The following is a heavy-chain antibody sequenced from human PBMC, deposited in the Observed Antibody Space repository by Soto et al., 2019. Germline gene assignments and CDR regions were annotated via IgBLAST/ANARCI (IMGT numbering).Heavy chain of an antibody. Sequence: PSETLSLTCTVSGGSISSYYWSWIRQPPGKGLEWIGYIYYSGSTNYNPSLKSRVTISVDTSKNQFSLKLSSVTAADTAVYYCARDSSRRGSYQGQQKNNWFDPWGQGTLVTVSS. D-gene: IGHD6-13*01. V-gene: IGHV4-59*01. CDR1: GGSISSYY. CDR2: IYYSGST. CDR3: ARDSSRRGSYQGQQKNNWFDP. J-gene: IGHJ5*02.